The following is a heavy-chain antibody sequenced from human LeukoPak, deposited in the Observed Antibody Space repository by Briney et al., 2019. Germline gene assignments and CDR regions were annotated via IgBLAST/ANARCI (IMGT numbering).Heavy chain of an antibody. CDR2: IQVRGST. CDR3: ARSREGVVVPAAHPFDY. CDR1: GGSISNFY. Sequence: PSETLSLTCTVSGGSISNFYWSWIRQPAGAGLEWIGRIQVRGSTNYNPSLKSRITMSVDTSKNQLSLKLNSVTAADTAVYYCARSREGVVVPAAHPFDYWGQGTLVTVSS. D-gene: IGHD2-2*01. V-gene: IGHV4-4*07. J-gene: IGHJ4*02.